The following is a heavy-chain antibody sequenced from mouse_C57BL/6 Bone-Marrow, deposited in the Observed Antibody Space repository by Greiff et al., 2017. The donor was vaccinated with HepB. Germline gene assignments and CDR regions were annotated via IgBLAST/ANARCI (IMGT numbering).Heavy chain of an antibody. D-gene: IGHD1-1*01. CDR3: ARKGDYYGSSYWYFDV. CDR2: ISNLAYSI. V-gene: IGHV5-15*01. Sequence: EVNVVESGGGLVQPGGSLKLSCAASGFTFSDYGMAWVRQAPRKGPEWVAFISNLAYSIYYADTVTGRFTISRENAKNTLYLERSSLRSEYTAMYYCARKGDYYGSSYWYFDVWGTGTTVTVSS. CDR1: GFTFSDYG. J-gene: IGHJ1*03.